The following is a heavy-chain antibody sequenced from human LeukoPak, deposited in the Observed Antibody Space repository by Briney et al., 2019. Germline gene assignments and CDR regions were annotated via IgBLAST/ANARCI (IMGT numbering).Heavy chain of an antibody. D-gene: IGHD2-15*01. CDR1: GFTFSSYG. V-gene: IGHV3-30*18. CDR2: ISYDGSNK. Sequence: RSGGSLRLSCAASGFTFSSYGMHWVRQAPGKGLEWVAVISYDGSNKYYADSVKGRFTIPRDNSKNTLYLQMNSLRAEDTAVYYCAKDGRVVAADEPEMGYWGQGTLVTVSS. J-gene: IGHJ4*02. CDR3: AKDGRVVAADEPEMGY.